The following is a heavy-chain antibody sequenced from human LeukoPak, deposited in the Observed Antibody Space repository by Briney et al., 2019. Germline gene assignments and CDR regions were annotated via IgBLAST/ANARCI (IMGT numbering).Heavy chain of an antibody. CDR3: ARVAIVGNDYDTRDWFDP. Sequence: SETLSLTCTVSGGSISSGGYSWSWIRQPPGKGLEWIGYILHSGGTYYSPSLTSRVTMTVDRSKNQFSLKLSSVTAADTAVYYCARVAIVGNDYDTRDWFDPWGQGTLVTVSS. V-gene: IGHV4-30-2*01. D-gene: IGHD3-22*01. CDR2: ILHSGGT. J-gene: IGHJ5*02. CDR1: GGSISSGGYS.